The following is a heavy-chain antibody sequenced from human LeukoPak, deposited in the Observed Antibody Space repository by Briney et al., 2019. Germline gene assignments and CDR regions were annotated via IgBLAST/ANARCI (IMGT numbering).Heavy chain of an antibody. D-gene: IGHD1-26*01. CDR3: ARARLGSGATKDY. Sequence: GESLRLSCAASGFTFSSYWMNWVRQAPGKGLEWVANIKQDGSEKKYVDSVKGRFTISRDNAKNSLYLQMNSLRAEDTAVYYCARARLGSGATKDYWGQGTLVTVSS. CDR1: GFTFSSYW. V-gene: IGHV3-7*01. J-gene: IGHJ4*02. CDR2: IKQDGSEK.